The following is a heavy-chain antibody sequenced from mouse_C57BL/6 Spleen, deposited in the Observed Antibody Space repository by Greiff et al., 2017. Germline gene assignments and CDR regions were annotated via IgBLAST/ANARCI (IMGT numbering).Heavy chain of an antibody. D-gene: IGHD1-2*01. CDR3: ARLRLYFDY. CDR1: VYSITSGYY. Sequence: EVQRVESGPGLVKPSQSLSLTCSVTVYSITSGYYWNWIRQFPGNKLEWMGYISYDGSNNYNPSLKNRISITRDTSKNQFFLKLNSVTTEDTATYYCARLRLYFDYWGQGTTLTVSS. V-gene: IGHV3-6*01. CDR2: ISYDGSN. J-gene: IGHJ2*01.